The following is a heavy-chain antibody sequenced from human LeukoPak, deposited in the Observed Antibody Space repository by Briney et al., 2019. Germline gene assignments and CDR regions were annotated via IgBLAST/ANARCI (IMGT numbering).Heavy chain of an antibody. V-gene: IGHV3-23*01. CDR1: GFTFSSYA. Sequence: GGSLILFCAASGFTFSSYAMNGVRQASGKGLEWVSGINSSVGGTYYPDTVKGRFTISRDNSKNTLYLQMNSQRAEDTAVYYCARGPVITFGYWGQGTLVTVSS. J-gene: IGHJ4*02. CDR3: ARGPVITFGY. D-gene: IGHD3-16*01. CDR2: INSSVGGT.